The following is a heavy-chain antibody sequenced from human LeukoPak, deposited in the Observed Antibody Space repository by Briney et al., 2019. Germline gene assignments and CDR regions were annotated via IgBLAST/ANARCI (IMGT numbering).Heavy chain of an antibody. CDR2: IKSKTDGGTT. J-gene: IGHJ4*02. V-gene: IGHV3-15*01. D-gene: IGHD5-12*01. CDR1: GFAFSNAW. CDR3: TTGGYGGQFGY. Sequence: GGSLRLSCAASGFAFSNAWMSWVRQAPGKGMEWVGRIKSKTDGGTTDYAAPVKGRFTISRDDSKNTLYLQMTSLKTEDTAVYYCTTGGYGGQFGYWGQGTLVTVSS.